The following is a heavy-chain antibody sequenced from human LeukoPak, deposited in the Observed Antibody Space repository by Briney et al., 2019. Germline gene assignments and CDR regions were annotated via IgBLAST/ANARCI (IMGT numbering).Heavy chain of an antibody. V-gene: IGHV4-59*08. Sequence: SETLSLTCTVSGGSISSYYWSWIRQPPGKGLEWIGYIYYSGSTNYNPSLKSRVTISVDTSKSQFSLKLSSVTAADTAVYYCARHDYGDYAHFDYWGQGTLVTVSS. D-gene: IGHD4-17*01. CDR2: IYYSGST. CDR3: ARHDYGDYAHFDY. CDR1: GGSISSYY. J-gene: IGHJ4*02.